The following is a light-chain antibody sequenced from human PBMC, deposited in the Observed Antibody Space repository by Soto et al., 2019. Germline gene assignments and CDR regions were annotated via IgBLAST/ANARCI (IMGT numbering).Light chain of an antibody. V-gene: IGKV3-15*01. CDR3: QQYHNWPPQYT. J-gene: IGKJ2*01. CDR1: QTVASN. Sequence: EIVMTQSPASLSVSPGEGATLSCRASQTVASNLAWYQQKPGQAPRLRIHGASTRATGVPARFSGSGSGTDFTLTISSLQSEDFAVYYCQQYHNWPPQYTFGQGTKLQIK. CDR2: GAS.